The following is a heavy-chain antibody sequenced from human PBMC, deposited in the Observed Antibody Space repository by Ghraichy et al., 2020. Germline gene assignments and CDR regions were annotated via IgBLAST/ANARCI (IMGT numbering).Heavy chain of an antibody. D-gene: IGHD3-3*01. CDR2: IYHSGST. CDR1: GGSISSSNW. J-gene: IGHJ4*02. V-gene: IGHV4-4*02. CDR3: ARVSDFWIRGIYYFDY. Sequence: SETLSLTCAVSGGSISSSNWWSWVRQPPGKGLEWIGEIYHSGSTNYNPSLKSRVTISVDKSKNQFSLKLSSVTAADTAVYYCARVSDFWIRGIYYFDYWGQGTLVTVSS.